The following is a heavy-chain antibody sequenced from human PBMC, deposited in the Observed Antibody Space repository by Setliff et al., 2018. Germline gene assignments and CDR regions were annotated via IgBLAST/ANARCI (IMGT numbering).Heavy chain of an antibody. Sequence: ASVKVSCKASGYSFPSYGISWVRQAPGQGLEWMGRISAYNGFIIYAQMFQGRVIMTTDTSTSTAYMELRSLRSDDTAVYYCARDRPMVVVADNLALFDYWGQGTLVTVSS. CDR3: ARDRPMVVVADNLALFDY. CDR2: ISAYNGFI. CDR1: GYSFPSYG. D-gene: IGHD2-15*01. V-gene: IGHV1-18*01. J-gene: IGHJ4*02.